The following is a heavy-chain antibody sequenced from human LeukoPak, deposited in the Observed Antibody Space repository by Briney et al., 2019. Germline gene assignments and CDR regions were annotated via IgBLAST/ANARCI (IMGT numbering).Heavy chain of an antibody. CDR2: IYYSGRT. Sequence: SDTLSLTCTVSGGSISSYYWRWIRQPPGEGREWIGYIYYSGRTNYNPSLKSRVTISVDTSKNQFSLKLSSVTAADTAVYYCARGTYYYGSGSFDYWGQGTLVTVSS. CDR3: ARGTYYYGSGSFDY. V-gene: IGHV4-59*07. J-gene: IGHJ4*02. CDR1: GGSISSYY. D-gene: IGHD3-10*01.